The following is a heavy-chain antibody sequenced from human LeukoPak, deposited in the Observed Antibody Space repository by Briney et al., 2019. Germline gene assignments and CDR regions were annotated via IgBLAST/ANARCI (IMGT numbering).Heavy chain of an antibody. CDR3: ARHYSSDWSFDY. V-gene: IGHV4-34*01. CDR2: INHSGST. CDR1: GGSFSGYY. Sequence: SETLSLTCAVYGGSFSGYYWSWIRQPPGKGLEWIGEINHSGSTNYNPSLKSRVTISVDTSKNQFSLKLSSVTAADTAVYYCARHYSSDWSFDYWGQGTLVTVSS. D-gene: IGHD6-19*01. J-gene: IGHJ4*02.